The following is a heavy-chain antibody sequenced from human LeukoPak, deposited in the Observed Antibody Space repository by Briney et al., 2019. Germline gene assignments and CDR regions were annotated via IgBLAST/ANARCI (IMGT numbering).Heavy chain of an antibody. D-gene: IGHD4-17*01. V-gene: IGHV4-30-2*01. CDR3: ARDRYMTTVPEY. J-gene: IGHJ4*02. CDR2: IYHSGST. CDR1: GGSISSGGYS. Sequence: SETLSLTCAVSGGSISSGGYSWSWIRQPPGKGLEWIGYIYHSGSTYYNPSLKSRVTISVDRSKNQFSLKLSSVTAADTAVYYCARDRYMTTVPEYWGQGTLVTVSS.